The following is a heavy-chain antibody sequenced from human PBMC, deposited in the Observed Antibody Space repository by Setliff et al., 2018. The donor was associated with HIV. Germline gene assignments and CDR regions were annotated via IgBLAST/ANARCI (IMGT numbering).Heavy chain of an antibody. J-gene: IGHJ4*02. D-gene: IGHD2-2*03. Sequence: GGSLRLSCVGSGFTFKTYSMNWVRQAPGKGLEWLSYIKTDGGTTYDADSVEGRFTISRDNAKNSLYLQMDNLTVEDTAVYYCARDGFYPDYYFDYWGQGTLVTVSS. CDR1: GFTFKTYS. CDR3: ARDGFYPDYYFDY. CDR2: IKTDGGTT. V-gene: IGHV3-48*01.